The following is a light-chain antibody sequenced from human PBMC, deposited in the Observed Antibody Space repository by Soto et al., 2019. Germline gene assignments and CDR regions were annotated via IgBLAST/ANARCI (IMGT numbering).Light chain of an antibody. J-gene: IGKJ1*01. CDR1: QSVSSSY. CDR2: GAS. CDR3: QQYGSSPWT. Sequence: EIVLTQSPDTLSLSPGERATLSCRASQSVSSSYLAWYQQKPGQAPRLLIYGASNRATGIPDRISGSGSGTDFTLTISRLEPEDFAVYYCQQYGSSPWTFGQGTKVDIK. V-gene: IGKV3-20*01.